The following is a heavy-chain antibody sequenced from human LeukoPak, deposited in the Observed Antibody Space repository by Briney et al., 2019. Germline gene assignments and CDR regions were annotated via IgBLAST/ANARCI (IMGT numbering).Heavy chain of an antibody. Sequence: GGSLRLSCAASGFTFSSYAMHWVRQAPGKGLEYVSAISSNGGSTYYANSVKGRFTISRDNSKNTLYLQMGSLRAEDTAVYYCARWRIAVAGTFDYWGQGTLVTVSS. CDR1: GFTFSSYA. J-gene: IGHJ4*02. D-gene: IGHD6-19*01. CDR3: ARWRIAVAGTFDY. V-gene: IGHV3-64*01. CDR2: ISSNGGST.